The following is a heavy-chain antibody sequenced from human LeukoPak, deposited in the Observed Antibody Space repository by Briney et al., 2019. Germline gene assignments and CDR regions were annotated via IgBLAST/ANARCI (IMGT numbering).Heavy chain of an antibody. CDR2: ISYDGSNK. D-gene: IGHD4-17*01. J-gene: IGHJ4*02. Sequence: GGPLRLSCAASAFTFSSYAMHWVRQAPGKGLEWVAVISYDGSNKYYADSVKGRFTISRDNSKNTLYLQMNSLRAEDTAVYYCARDSPYGDYVPYFDYWGQGTLVTVSS. CDR3: ARDSPYGDYVPYFDY. CDR1: AFTFSSYA. V-gene: IGHV3-30-3*01.